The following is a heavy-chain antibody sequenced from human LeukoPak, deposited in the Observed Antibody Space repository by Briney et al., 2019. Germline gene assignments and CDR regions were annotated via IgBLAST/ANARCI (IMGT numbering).Heavy chain of an antibody. Sequence: SETLSLTCTVSGDSISSSNSYWGWIRQPPGKGLEWIGSFYYSGNTYYNASLKSRVSISVDTSKNQFSLRLTSVTASDTAVYYGRRKPARGLFILPGGKGPLVTVSS. J-gene: IGHJ4*02. D-gene: IGHD2-21*01. CDR2: FYYSGNT. CDR1: GDSISSSNSY. V-gene: IGHV4-39*01. CDR3: RRKPARGLFILP.